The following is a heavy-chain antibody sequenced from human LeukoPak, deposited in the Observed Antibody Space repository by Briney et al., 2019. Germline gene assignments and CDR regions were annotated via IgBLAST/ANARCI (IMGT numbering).Heavy chain of an antibody. J-gene: IGHJ4*02. CDR3: AKRGGYSFDY. CDR2: FIGGGGST. D-gene: IGHD2-15*01. Sequence: GSLRLSCAASGFTFSTYAMYWVRQAPGKGLGWVSVFIGGGGSTYYADSVKGRFTISRDNSKNTLYLQMNSLRAEDTAVYYCAKRGGYSFDYWGQGTLVTVSS. V-gene: IGHV3-23*01. CDR1: GFTFSTYA.